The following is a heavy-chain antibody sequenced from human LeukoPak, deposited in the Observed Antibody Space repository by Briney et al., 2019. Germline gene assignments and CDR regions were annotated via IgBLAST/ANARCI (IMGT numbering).Heavy chain of an antibody. D-gene: IGHD5-12*01. CDR3: ARDSLWLMDV. CDR2: ISSSSSYI. V-gene: IGHV3-21*01. Sequence: GGSLRLSCAASGFTFSSYSMNWVRQAPGKGLEWVSSISSSSSYIYYADSVKGRFTISRDNAKNSLYLRMNSLRAEDTAVYYCARDSLWLMDVWGQGTTVTVSS. CDR1: GFTFSSYS. J-gene: IGHJ6*02.